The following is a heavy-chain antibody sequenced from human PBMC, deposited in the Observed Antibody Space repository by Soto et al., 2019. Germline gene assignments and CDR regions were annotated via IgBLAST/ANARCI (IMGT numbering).Heavy chain of an antibody. V-gene: IGHV1-18*04. D-gene: IGHD3-16*02. J-gene: IGHJ4*02. Sequence: QVQLVQSGVEVQKPGASVKVSCKASGYTFSSYVINWLRQAPGQGLEWMGWISPYNGNTNYGQNLQGRVTMTTDTSTSIVDMELSSLRSDDTAVYYCAREGGVWGSFRYFDYWGQGTRVTVSP. CDR2: ISPYNGNT. CDR1: GYTFSSYV. CDR3: AREGGVWGSFRYFDY.